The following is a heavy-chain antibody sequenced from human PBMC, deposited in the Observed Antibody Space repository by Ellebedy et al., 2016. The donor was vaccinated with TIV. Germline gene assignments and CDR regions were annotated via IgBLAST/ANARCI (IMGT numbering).Heavy chain of an antibody. J-gene: IGHJ3*02. CDR2: ISSSSSTM. D-gene: IGHD1-1*01. V-gene: IGHV3-48*02. Sequence: PGGSLRLSCAASGFTFSSYSSNRVRQAPGKGLEWVSYISSSSSTMYYADSVKGRFTISRDNAKSSLFLQMNSLRDEDTAVYYGARVGVLERRGAFDIWGQGTMVTVSS. CDR3: ARVGVLERRGAFDI. CDR1: GFTFSSYS.